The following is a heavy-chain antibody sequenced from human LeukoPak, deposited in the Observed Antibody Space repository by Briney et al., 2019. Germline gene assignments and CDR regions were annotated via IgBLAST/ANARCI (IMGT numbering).Heavy chain of an antibody. CDR1: GFTFCNSA. Sequence: ASVKVSCKASGFTFCNSAVQWVRQARGQPLEWIGWIVVGSGNTNYAQKFQERVTITRDMSTSTAYMELSSLRSEDTAVYYCAVDVIYESDWGQGTLVTVSS. J-gene: IGHJ4*02. CDR3: AVDVIYESD. CDR2: IVVGSGNT. D-gene: IGHD2/OR15-2a*01. V-gene: IGHV1-58*01.